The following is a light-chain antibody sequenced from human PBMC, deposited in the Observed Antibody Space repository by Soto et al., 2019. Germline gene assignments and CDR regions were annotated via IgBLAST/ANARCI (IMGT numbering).Light chain of an antibody. V-gene: IGKV3-20*01. Sequence: EFVLTQSPGSLSVSPGERATLSCRASQSISSNLAWYQQKPGQAPRLLIYGASTRATGIPARFSGSGSGTDFTLTISRLEPEDFAVYYCQQYGSLSWTFGQGTKVDIK. CDR2: GAS. J-gene: IGKJ1*01. CDR3: QQYGSLSWT. CDR1: QSISSN.